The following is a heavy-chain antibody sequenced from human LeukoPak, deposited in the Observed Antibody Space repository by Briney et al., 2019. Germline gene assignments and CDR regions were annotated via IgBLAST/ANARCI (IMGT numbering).Heavy chain of an antibody. J-gene: IGHJ6*02. Sequence: ASVKVSCKASGYTFVSYGISWVRQAPGQGLEWMGWISGYNGKTTYAEKFQGRVAVTIDRSRSTAYLELRSLRSDDTAIYYCARDWVGDTATLENYRGMDVWGQGATVIVSS. V-gene: IGHV1-18*01. CDR2: ISGYNGKT. CDR1: GYTFVSYG. D-gene: IGHD5-18*01. CDR3: ARDWVGDTATLENYRGMDV.